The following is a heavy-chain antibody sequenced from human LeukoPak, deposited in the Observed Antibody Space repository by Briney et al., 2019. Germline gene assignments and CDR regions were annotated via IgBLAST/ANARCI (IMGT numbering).Heavy chain of an antibody. V-gene: IGHV3-23*01. Sequence: GGSLRLSCAASGFTFSSYAMSWVRQAPGKGLEWVSAISGSGGSTYYAHSVKGRFTISRNNTKNTLYLQMNSLRAEDTAVYYCATPIGYQLLRHAFDIWGQGTMVTVSS. CDR1: GFTFSSYA. CDR2: ISGSGGST. D-gene: IGHD2-2*01. CDR3: ATPIGYQLLRHAFDI. J-gene: IGHJ3*02.